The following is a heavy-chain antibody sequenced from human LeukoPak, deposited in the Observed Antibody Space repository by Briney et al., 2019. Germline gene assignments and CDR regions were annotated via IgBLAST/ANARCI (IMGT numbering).Heavy chain of an antibody. D-gene: IGHD3-16*01. J-gene: IGHJ1*01. CDR1: GFSVSNNY. CDR3: AKDDAWGRFYH. Sequence: GGSLRLSCVVSGFSVSNNYVSWVRQAPGKGLEWVSGSSSIGGRTYYADSVKGRFTVTRDNSRNTLHLQMNSLRVEDTGVYYCAKDDAWGRFYHWGQGTLVTVSS. CDR2: SSSIGGRT. V-gene: IGHV3-23*01.